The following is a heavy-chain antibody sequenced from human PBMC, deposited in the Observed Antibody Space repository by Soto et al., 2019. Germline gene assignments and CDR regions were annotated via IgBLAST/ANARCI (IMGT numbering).Heavy chain of an antibody. V-gene: IGHV3-33*01. CDR3: ARGHCSSYYFDY. CDR1: GFTFSSYG. D-gene: IGHD6-13*01. Sequence: GGSLRLSCAASGFTFSSYGMHWVRQAPGKGLEWVAVIGYDGSNKYYADSEKGRFTISRDNSKNTLYLQMNSLRAEDTAVYYCARGHCSSYYFDYWGQGTLVTVSS. CDR2: IGYDGSNK. J-gene: IGHJ4*02.